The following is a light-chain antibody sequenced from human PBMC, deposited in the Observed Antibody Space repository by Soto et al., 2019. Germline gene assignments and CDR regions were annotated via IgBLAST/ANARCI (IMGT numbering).Light chain of an antibody. CDR2: LNSDGSH. CDR1: SGHSSYA. V-gene: IGLV4-69*01. Sequence: QSVLTQSPSASASLGASVKLTCTLSSGHSSYAIAWHQQHPEKGPRYLMKLNSDGSHSKGDGIPDRFSGSSSGAARYLTISRLQSEDEADYYCQTWGTGIQVFGGGTKLTVL. J-gene: IGLJ2*01. CDR3: QTWGTGIQV.